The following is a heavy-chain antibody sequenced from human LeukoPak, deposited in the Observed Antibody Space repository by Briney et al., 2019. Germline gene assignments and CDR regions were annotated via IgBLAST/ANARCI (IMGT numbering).Heavy chain of an antibody. D-gene: IGHD3-22*01. Sequence: SETLSLTCTVSGGSISSGGYYWSWIRQHPGKGLEWIGYIYYSGSTYYNPSLKSRVTISVDTSKNQFSLKLSSVTAADTAVYYCAIGSGYYFRAFDIWGQGTMVTVSS. J-gene: IGHJ3*02. CDR3: AIGSGYYFRAFDI. CDR2: IYYSGST. V-gene: IGHV4-31*03. CDR1: GGSISSGGYY.